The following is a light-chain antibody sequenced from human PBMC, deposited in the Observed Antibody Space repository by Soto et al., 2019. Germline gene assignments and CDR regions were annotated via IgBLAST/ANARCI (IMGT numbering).Light chain of an antibody. CDR3: VSFAGGTYV. CDR2: DVN. CDR1: SSDVGAYIF. V-gene: IGLV2-8*01. Sequence: ALAQPPSASGSPGQSVTISCTGTSSDVGAYIFVSWYQQHPGKAPKLMVYDVNRRPPGVPDRFFGSKSGNTASLTVSGLQAEDEADYYCVSFAGGTYVFGTGTKVTVL. J-gene: IGLJ1*01.